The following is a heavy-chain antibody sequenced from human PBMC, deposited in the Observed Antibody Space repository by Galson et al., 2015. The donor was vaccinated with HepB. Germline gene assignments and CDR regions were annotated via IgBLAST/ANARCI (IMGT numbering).Heavy chain of an antibody. CDR2: MSGSGGSR. CDR1: GFTVSSYA. CDR3: AKESTGRVGYIDY. J-gene: IGHJ4*02. V-gene: IGHV3-23*01. D-gene: IGHD3-9*01. Sequence: SLRLSCAASGFTVSSYAMTWVRQAPGKGLEWVSTMSGSGGSRDYADSVRGRFSISRDTSKNTLYLQVDSLRAEDTAMYYCAKESTGRVGYIDYWGQGTLVTVSS.